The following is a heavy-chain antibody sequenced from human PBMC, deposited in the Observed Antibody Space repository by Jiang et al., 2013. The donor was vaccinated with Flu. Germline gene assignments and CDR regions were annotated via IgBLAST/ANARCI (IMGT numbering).Heavy chain of an antibody. J-gene: IGHJ6*03. Sequence: NWVRQATGQGLEWMGWMNPNSGNTGYAQKFQGRVTITADESTSTAYMELSSLRSEDTAVYYCARGPYSSSYLTRYYYYYMDVWGKGTTVTVSS. CDR3: ARGPYSSSYLTRYYYYYMDV. CDR2: MNPNSGNT. V-gene: IGHV1-8*03. D-gene: IGHD6-6*01.